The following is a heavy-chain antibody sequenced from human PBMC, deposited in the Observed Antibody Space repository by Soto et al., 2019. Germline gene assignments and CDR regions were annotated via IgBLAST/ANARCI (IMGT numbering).Heavy chain of an antibody. Sequence: SETLSLTCAVYGGYFSGYYWSWIRQPPGKGLEWIGSIYYSGSTYYNPSLKSRVTISVDTSKNQFSLKLSSVTAADTAVYYCARPSGSYLYYFDYWGQGTLVTVSS. J-gene: IGHJ4*02. D-gene: IGHD1-26*01. CDR2: IYYSGST. CDR3: ARPSGSYLYYFDY. V-gene: IGHV4-34*01. CDR1: GGYFSGYY.